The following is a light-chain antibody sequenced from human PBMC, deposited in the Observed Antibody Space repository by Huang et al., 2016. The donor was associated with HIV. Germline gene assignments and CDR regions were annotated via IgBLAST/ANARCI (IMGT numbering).Light chain of an antibody. CDR1: QSVSTN. CDR2: GAS. CDR3: HQYNTWPRGA. Sequence: EIVMTQSPATLSVSPGERATLSCRASQSVSTNLAWYQQKPGQAPRLLIYGASTPGTGIPARVSGSGSWTEFTLTITSLQSEDFAVYYCHQYNTWPRGAFGPGTKVDF. V-gene: IGKV3-15*01. J-gene: IGKJ3*01.